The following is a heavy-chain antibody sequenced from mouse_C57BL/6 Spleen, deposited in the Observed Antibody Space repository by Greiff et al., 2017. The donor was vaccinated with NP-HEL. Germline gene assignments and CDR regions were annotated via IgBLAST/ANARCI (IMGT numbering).Heavy chain of an antibody. V-gene: IGHV2-6-1*01. CDR1: GFSLTSYG. J-gene: IGHJ2*01. CDR3: ARHEGQGDYFDY. CDR2: IWSDGST. Sequence: VKLMESGPGLVAPSQSLSITCTVSGFSLTSYGVHWVRQPPGKGLEWLVVIWSDGSTTYNSALKSRLSISKDNSKSQVFLKMNSLQTDDTAMYYCARHEGQGDYFDYWGQGTTLTVSS. D-gene: IGHD3-3*01.